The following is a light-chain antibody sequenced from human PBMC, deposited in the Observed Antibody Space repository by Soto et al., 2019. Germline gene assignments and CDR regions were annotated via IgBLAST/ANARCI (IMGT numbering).Light chain of an antibody. V-gene: IGKV4-1*01. CDR1: QSLLYRSKNKDY. CDR2: WAS. CDR3: QQYFSTPWT. J-gene: IGKJ1*01. Sequence: DIIMTQSPESLAVSLGERATINCKSSQSLLYRSKNKDYLAWYQQKPGQPPRLLIYWASTRESCVSDRFSGSGSGTDFTPTVTSMQAEDVAVYYCQQYFSTPWTFGQGTKVEIK.